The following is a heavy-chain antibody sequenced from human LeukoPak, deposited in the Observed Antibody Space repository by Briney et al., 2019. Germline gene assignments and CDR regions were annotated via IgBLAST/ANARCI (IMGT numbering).Heavy chain of an antibody. CDR3: ARVGDHYHWYLDV. V-gene: IGHV3-53*01. D-gene: IGHD3-10*01. J-gene: IGHJ2*01. CDR1: GFSVGSKY. CDR2: LYSGGGT. Sequence: GGSLRLSCEVSGFSVGSKYMNWVRQAPGKGLEWVSILYSGGGTYYADSVKGRFTVSRDSSKNTLYLHMNSLRVEDTAVYYCARVGDHYHWYLDVSGRGTLVTVSS.